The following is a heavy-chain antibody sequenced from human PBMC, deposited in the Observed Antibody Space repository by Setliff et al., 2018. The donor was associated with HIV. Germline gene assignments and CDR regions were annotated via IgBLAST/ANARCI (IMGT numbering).Heavy chain of an antibody. CDR3: ARRWGDILTGPDTFDI. J-gene: IGHJ3*02. CDR2: INHSGST. CDR1: GGSFSAYH. V-gene: IGHV4-34*01. D-gene: IGHD3-9*01. Sequence: LSLTCAVYGGSFSAYHWSWIRQTPGKGLEWLGEINHSGSTAYNLALESRVSMSIDTSKNQFSLKLTSVTAADTAVYYCARRWGDILTGPDTFDIWGQGTMVTVS.